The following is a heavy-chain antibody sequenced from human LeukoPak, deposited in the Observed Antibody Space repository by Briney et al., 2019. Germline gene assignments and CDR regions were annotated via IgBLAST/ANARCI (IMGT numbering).Heavy chain of an antibody. CDR2: IWYDGSNK. CDR3: AREELRLGYFNY. V-gene: IGHV3-33*01. J-gene: IGHJ4*02. D-gene: IGHD5-12*01. CDR1: GFTFSSYG. Sequence: GGSLRLSCAASGFTFSSYGMHWVRQAPGKGLEWVAVIWYDGSNKYYADSVKGRFTISRDNSKNTLYLQMNSLRAEDTAVYYCAREELRLGYFNYWGQGTLVTVSS.